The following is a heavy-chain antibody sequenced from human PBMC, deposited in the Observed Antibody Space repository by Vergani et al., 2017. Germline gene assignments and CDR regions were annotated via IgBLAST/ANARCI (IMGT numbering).Heavy chain of an antibody. V-gene: IGHV4-34*01. CDR2: IYYSGST. D-gene: IGHD4-17*01. J-gene: IGHJ1*01. Sequence: QVQLQQWGAGLLKPSETLSLTCAVYGGSFSGYYWSWIRQPPGKGLEWIGSIYYSGSTYYNPSLKSRVTISVDTSKNQFSLKLSSVTAADTAVYYCARDIRSIAHWGQGTLVTVSS. CDR1: GGSFSGYY. CDR3: ARDIRSIAH.